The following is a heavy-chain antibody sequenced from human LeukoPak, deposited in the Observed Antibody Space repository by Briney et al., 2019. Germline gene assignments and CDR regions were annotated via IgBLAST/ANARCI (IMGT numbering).Heavy chain of an antibody. D-gene: IGHD3-10*01. Sequence: SETLSLTCAVSGGSISSSNWRSWVRQPPGKGLEWIGEIYHSGSTNYNPSLKSRLTISVDTSKNHVSLNLSSVTAADTAVYYCHLVRGGGYFDYWGQGILVTVSS. V-gene: IGHV4-4*02. CDR2: IYHSGST. J-gene: IGHJ4*02. CDR1: GGSISSSNW. CDR3: HLVRGGGYFDY.